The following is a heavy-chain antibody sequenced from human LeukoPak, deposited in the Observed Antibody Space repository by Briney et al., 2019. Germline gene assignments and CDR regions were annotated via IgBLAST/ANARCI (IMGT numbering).Heavy chain of an antibody. CDR3: ARGGRWLQFNY. CDR2: ISYSGST. Sequence: SETLSLTCTVSGGSVNSGPYYWSWIRQPPGKGLEWIGYISYSGSTNYNPSLKSRVTISVDTSKNQFSLKLSSVTAADTAVYYCARGGRWLQFNYWGQGTLVTVSS. V-gene: IGHV4-61*01. J-gene: IGHJ4*02. CDR1: GGSVNSGPYY. D-gene: IGHD5-24*01.